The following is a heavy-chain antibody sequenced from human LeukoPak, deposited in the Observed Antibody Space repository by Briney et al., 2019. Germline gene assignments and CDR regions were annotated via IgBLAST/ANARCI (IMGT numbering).Heavy chain of an antibody. J-gene: IGHJ3*02. V-gene: IGHV1-18*01. D-gene: IGHD3-22*01. CDR2: NSAYNGNT. CDR3: AREIYDSSEGDAFDI. Sequence: ASVKVSCKASGYTFTSYGISWVRQAPGQGLEWMGWNSAYNGNTNYAQKLQGRVTMTTDTSTSTAYMELRSLRSDDTAVYYCAREIYDSSEGDAFDIWGQGTMVTVSS. CDR1: GYTFTSYG.